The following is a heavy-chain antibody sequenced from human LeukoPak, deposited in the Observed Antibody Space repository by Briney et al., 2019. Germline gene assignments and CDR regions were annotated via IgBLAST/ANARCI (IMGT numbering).Heavy chain of an antibody. Sequence: GASVKVSCKASGYTFTSYDINWVRQAPGQGLEWMGWMNPNSGNTGYAQKFQGRVTMTRNTSISTAYMELSSLRSEDTAVYYCARGDSPRDYDSQWGDYWGQGTLVTVSS. CDR1: GYTFTSYD. CDR3: ARGDSPRDYDSQWGDY. D-gene: IGHD5-12*01. J-gene: IGHJ4*02. CDR2: MNPNSGNT. V-gene: IGHV1-8*01.